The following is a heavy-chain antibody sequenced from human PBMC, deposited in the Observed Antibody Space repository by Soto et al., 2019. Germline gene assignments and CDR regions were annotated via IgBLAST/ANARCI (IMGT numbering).Heavy chain of an antibody. CDR2: ISAYNGNT. J-gene: IGHJ6*02. V-gene: IGHV1-18*01. D-gene: IGHD2-2*01. Sequence: ASVKVSCKASGYTFTSYGISWVRQAPGQGLEWMGWISAYNGNTNYAQKLQGRVTMTTDTSTSTAYMELRSLRSDDTAVDYCARAYCSSTSCYVTSFEYGMDVWGQGTTVTVSS. CDR3: ARAYCSSTSCYVTSFEYGMDV. CDR1: GYTFTSYG.